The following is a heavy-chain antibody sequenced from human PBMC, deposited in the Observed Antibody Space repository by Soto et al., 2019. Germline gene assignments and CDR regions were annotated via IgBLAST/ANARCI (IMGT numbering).Heavy chain of an antibody. V-gene: IGHV4-39*01. J-gene: IGHJ4*02. D-gene: IGHD2-2*01. CDR1: GGSSGSTTYY. Sequence: PSETLSLTCTVSGGSSGSTTYYWGWIRQPPGKGLEWIGSIYYSGSTYYNPSLKSRVTISVDTSKNQFSLKLTSVTAADTAVYYCARQVYCSSSSCYEFDYWGQGTQVTVSS. CDR2: IYYSGST. CDR3: ARQVYCSSSSCYEFDY.